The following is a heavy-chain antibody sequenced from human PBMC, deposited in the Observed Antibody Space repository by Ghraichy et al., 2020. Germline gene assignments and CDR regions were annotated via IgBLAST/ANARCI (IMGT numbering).Heavy chain of an antibody. CDR2: IYYSGST. D-gene: IGHD2-2*01. CDR3: GREGYCSGSSCYGSSKYNWFDP. V-gene: IGHV4-59*01. CDR1: GGSISSYF. J-gene: IGHJ5*02. Sequence: SETLSLTCTVSGGSISSYFWSWIRQPPGKGLEWIGYIYYSGSTSYNPSLKSRVSISVDMSKNQFSLKLSSVTAADTAVYYCGREGYCSGSSCYGSSKYNWFDPWGQGTLVTVSS.